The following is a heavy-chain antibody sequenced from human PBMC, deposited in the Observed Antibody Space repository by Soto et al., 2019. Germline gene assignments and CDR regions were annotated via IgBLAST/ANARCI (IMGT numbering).Heavy chain of an antibody. CDR1: GFTFSGSA. Sequence: GGSLRLSCAASGFTFSGSAMHWVRQASGKGLEWVGRIRSKANSYATAYAASVKGRFTISRDDSKNTAYLQMNSLKTEDTAVYYCTGDIVVVPAARLAYYYYYMDVWGKGTTVTVSS. V-gene: IGHV3-73*01. J-gene: IGHJ6*03. CDR2: IRSKANSYAT. CDR3: TGDIVVVPAARLAYYYYYMDV. D-gene: IGHD2-2*01.